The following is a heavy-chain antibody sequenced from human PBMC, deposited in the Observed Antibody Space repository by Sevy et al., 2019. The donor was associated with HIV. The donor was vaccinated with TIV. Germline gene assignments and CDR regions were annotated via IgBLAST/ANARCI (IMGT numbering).Heavy chain of an antibody. CDR3: ARVRVGAYYYYYMDV. J-gene: IGHJ6*03. Sequence: GGSLRLSCAASGFTVSSNYMSWVRQAPGKGLEWVSVIYSGGSTYYAYSVKGRFTISRDNSKNTLYLQMNSLRAEDTAVYYCARVRVGAYYYYYMDVWGKGTTVTVSS. D-gene: IGHD2-8*02. CDR2: IYSGGST. CDR1: GFTVSSNY. V-gene: IGHV3-53*01.